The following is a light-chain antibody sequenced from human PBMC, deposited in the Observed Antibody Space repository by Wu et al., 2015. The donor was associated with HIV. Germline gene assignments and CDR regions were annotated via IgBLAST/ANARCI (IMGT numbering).Light chain of an antibody. CDR1: QGISSY. Sequence: IQLTQSPSSLSASVGDRVTIICRASQGISSYLAWYQQKPGTAPKLLIYAASTLHSGVPSRFSGSGSGTEFTLTITSLQPEDSATYYCQQLNSYPRSFGQGTKLEIK. J-gene: IGKJ2*03. CDR2: AAS. V-gene: IGKV1-9*01. CDR3: QQLNSYPRS.